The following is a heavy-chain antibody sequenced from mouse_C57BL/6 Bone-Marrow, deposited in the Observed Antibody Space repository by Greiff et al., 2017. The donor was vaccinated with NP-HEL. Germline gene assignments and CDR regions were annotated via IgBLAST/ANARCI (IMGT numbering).Heavy chain of an antibody. Sequence: VQLKESGAELVRPGASVKLSCTASGFNIKDDYMHWVKQRPEQGLEWIGWIDPENGDTEYASKFQGKATITADTPSNTAYLQLSSLTSEDTAVYYCTTVTTLYYYAMDYWGQGTSVTVSS. CDR2: IDPENGDT. J-gene: IGHJ4*01. CDR1: GFNIKDDY. V-gene: IGHV14-4*01. D-gene: IGHD2-1*01. CDR3: TTVTTLYYYAMDY.